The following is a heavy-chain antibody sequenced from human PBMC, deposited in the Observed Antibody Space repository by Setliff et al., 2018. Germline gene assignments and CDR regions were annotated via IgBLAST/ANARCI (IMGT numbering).Heavy chain of an antibody. J-gene: IGHJ4*01. CDR3: ATSTITTYYLDY. CDR2: ISGSGGST. V-gene: IGHV3-23*01. Sequence: GGSLRLSCTASEFTFSSYAMSWVRQAPGKGLEWVSSISGSGGSTYYADSVKGRFTISRDNSKNTLYLQMNSLRLEDTAVYYCATSTITTYYLDYWGHGTLVTVSS. D-gene: IGHD4-4*01. CDR1: EFTFSSYA.